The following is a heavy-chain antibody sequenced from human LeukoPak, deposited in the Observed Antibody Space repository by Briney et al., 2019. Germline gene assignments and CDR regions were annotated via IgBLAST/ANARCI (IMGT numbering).Heavy chain of an antibody. J-gene: IGHJ4*02. Sequence: GGSLRLSCAASGFTFSSYGMHWVRQAPGKGLEWVAVISYDGSNKYYADSVKGRFTISRDNSKNTLYLQMNSLRAEDTAVYYCAKDRGCSGGSCLAYYFDYWGQGTLVTVSS. D-gene: IGHD2-15*01. V-gene: IGHV3-30*18. CDR3: AKDRGCSGGSCLAYYFDY. CDR1: GFTFSSYG. CDR2: ISYDGSNK.